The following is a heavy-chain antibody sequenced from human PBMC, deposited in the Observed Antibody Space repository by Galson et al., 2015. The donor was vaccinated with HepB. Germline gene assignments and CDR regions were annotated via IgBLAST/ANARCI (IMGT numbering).Heavy chain of an antibody. V-gene: IGHV3-30*18. CDR1: GFTFSSYG. Sequence: SLRLSCAASGFTFSSYGMHWVRQAPGKGLEWVAVISYDGSNKYYADSVKGRFTISRDNSKNTLYLQMNSLRAEDTAVYYCAKKWGSGYYYSWVHKPCWGQGTLVTVSS. CDR3: AKKWGSGYYYSWVHKPC. J-gene: IGHJ4*02. CDR2: ISYDGSNK. D-gene: IGHD3-22*01.